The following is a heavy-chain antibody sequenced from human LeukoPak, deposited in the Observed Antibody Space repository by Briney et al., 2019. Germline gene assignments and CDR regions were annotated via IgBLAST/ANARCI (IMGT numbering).Heavy chain of an antibody. J-gene: IGHJ6*04. CDR1: GFTFDDYG. CDR2: INWNGGST. D-gene: IGHD1-7*01. Sequence: PGGSLRLSCAASGFTFDDYGMSWVRQAPGKGLECVSGINWNGGSTGYADSVKGRFTISRDNAKNSLYLQMNSLRAEDTALYYCARDRYNWNYGAQDVWGKGTTVTVSS. V-gene: IGHV3-20*04. CDR3: ARDRYNWNYGAQDV.